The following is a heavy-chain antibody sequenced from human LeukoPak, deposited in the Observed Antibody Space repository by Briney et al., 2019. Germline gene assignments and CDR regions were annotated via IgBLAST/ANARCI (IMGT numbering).Heavy chain of an antibody. CDR2: INPSGGTT. Sequence: ASVKVSCKASGYTFTSYYMHWVRQAPGQGLEWMGIINPSGGTTSYTQKFQGRVTITADESTSTAYMELSSLRSEDTAVYYCASGYFDWLPIPGGYYYYMDVWGKGTTVTISS. CDR1: GYTFTSYY. D-gene: IGHD3-9*01. CDR3: ASGYFDWLPIPGGYYYYMDV. J-gene: IGHJ6*03. V-gene: IGHV1-46*01.